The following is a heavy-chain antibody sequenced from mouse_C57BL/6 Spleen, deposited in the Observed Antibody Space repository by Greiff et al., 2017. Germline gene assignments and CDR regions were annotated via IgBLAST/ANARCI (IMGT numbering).Heavy chain of an antibody. CDR3: TTRLRRGAWFAY. CDR2: IDPENGDT. J-gene: IGHJ3*01. CDR1: GFNIKDDY. V-gene: IGHV14-4*01. Sequence: VQLQQSGAELVRPGASVKLSCTASGFNIKDDYMHWVKQRPEQGLEWIGWIDPENGDTEYASKFQGKATITADTSSNTAYLQLSSLTSEDTAVYYCTTRLRRGAWFAYWGQGTLVTVSA. D-gene: IGHD2-2*01.